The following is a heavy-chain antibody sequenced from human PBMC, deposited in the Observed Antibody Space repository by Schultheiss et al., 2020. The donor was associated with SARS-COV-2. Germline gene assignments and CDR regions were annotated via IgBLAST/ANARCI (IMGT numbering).Heavy chain of an antibody. D-gene: IGHD5-24*01. Sequence: SETLSLTCTVSGGSVSSGSYYWSWIRQPPGKGLEWIGYIYYSGSTNYNPSLKSRVTISVDTSKNQFSLKLSSVTAADTAVYYCARGRRDGYSNSYFAYYYYYGMDVWGQGTTVTVSS. CDR2: IYYSGST. V-gene: IGHV4-61*01. CDR3: ARGRRDGYSNSYFAYYYYYGMDV. CDR1: GGSVSSGSYY. J-gene: IGHJ6*02.